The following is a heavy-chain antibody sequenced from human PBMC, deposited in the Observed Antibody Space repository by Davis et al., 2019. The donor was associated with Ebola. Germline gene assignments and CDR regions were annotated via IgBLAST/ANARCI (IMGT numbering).Heavy chain of an antibody. Sequence: HTGGSLRLSCVASGFTFSSYWMHWVRQAPGKGLVWVSRINPDGGRTGYADSVKGRFTISRDNAKNTVYLEMNSLKAEDTAVYYCARDFDRVREWGQGTLVTVSS. CDR3: ARDFDRVRE. CDR2: INPDGGRT. D-gene: IGHD3-22*01. J-gene: IGHJ4*02. V-gene: IGHV3-74*01. CDR1: GFTFSSYW.